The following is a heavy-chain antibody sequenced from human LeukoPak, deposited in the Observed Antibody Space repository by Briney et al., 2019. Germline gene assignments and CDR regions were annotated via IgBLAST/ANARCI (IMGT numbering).Heavy chain of an antibody. Sequence: SETLSLTCTVSGGSISSGGYYWRWIRQHPGKGLEWIGDIYYSGNTYYNPSLKSRVTISVDTSKNQFSLKLSSVTAADTAVYYCARDTSGDGYNFVYWGQGILVTASS. J-gene: IGHJ4*02. V-gene: IGHV4-31*03. CDR3: ARDTSGDGYNFVY. CDR2: IYYSGNT. CDR1: GGSISSGGYY. D-gene: IGHD5-24*01.